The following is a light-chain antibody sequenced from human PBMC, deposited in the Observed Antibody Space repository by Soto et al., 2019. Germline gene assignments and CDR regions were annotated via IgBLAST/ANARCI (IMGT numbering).Light chain of an antibody. Sequence: DIQMTQSPSSLSASVGDRASIPCRASQTISTYLHWYQQKPGKAPKVLIYAASILQGGVPSRFSGSGSGTDFTLTISSLQPEDFATYYCQQSYSSPITFGQGTRLEIK. CDR3: QQSYSSPIT. J-gene: IGKJ5*01. V-gene: IGKV1-39*01. CDR1: QTISTY. CDR2: AAS.